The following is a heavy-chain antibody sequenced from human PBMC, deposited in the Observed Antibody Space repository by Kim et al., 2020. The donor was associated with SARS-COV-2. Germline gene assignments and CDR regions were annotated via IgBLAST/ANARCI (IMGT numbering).Heavy chain of an antibody. CDR2: ISAYNGNT. D-gene: IGHD3-10*01. Sequence: ASVKGSCKASGYTFTSYGISWVRQAPGQGLEGRGWISAYNGNTNYAQKLQGRVTMTTDTSTSTAYMELRSLRSDDTAVYYCARFYYYGSGRYYTFRQLWFDPWGQGTLVTVSS. CDR1: GYTFTSYG. V-gene: IGHV1-18*01. CDR3: ARFYYYGSGRYYTFRQLWFDP. J-gene: IGHJ5*02.